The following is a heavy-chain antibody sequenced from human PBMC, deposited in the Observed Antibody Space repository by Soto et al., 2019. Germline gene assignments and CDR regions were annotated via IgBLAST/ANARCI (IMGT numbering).Heavy chain of an antibody. Sequence: EVQLVESGGGLVQPGRSLRLSCTASGFTFDIYAMHWVRQAPGKGLEWVSGISWNSDSIGDADSVKGRFTISRDNAKKSLHLQMNSLRTEDTVLYSCAKDRYWNYSYMGVWGKGTRVTVSS. V-gene: IGHV3-9*01. D-gene: IGHD2-8*02. CDR1: GFTFDIYA. CDR2: ISWNSDSI. CDR3: AKDRYWNYSYMGV. J-gene: IGHJ6*03.